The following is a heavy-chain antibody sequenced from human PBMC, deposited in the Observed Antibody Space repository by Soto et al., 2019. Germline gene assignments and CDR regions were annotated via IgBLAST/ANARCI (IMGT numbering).Heavy chain of an antibody. Sequence: QVQLVQSGAEVKKPGASVMVSCKASGYTFTSYGISWIRQAPGQGLEWMGWINANNGNTDYAQNFQGRVTMTTDTTTSTAYMELRSLRSDDTAVYYGATSNDSGFDPWGQGTLVSVSS. CDR3: ATSNDSGFDP. V-gene: IGHV1-18*04. CDR2: INANNGNT. D-gene: IGHD3-3*01. CDR1: GYTFTSYG. J-gene: IGHJ5*02.